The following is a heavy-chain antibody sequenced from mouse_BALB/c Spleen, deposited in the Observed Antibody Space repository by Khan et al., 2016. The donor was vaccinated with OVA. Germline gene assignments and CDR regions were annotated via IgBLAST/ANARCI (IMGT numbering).Heavy chain of an antibody. J-gene: IGHJ4*01. CDR2: INTYTGEP. Sequence: QIQLVQSGPELKKPGETVKLSCKASGYSFTNYGMNWVKQSPGKALKWMGWINTYTGEPTYADDFKGRFAFSLETSANTAYLQINILKNEDTATYCGARAPCYSDSIDHWGQGTSVTVSS. V-gene: IGHV9-3-1*01. CDR1: GYSFTNYG. CDR3: ARAPCYSDSIDH.